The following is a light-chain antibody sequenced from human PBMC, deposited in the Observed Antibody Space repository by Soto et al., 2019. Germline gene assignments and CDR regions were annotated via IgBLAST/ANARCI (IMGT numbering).Light chain of an antibody. J-gene: IGKJ5*01. CDR3: QQGYSTPVT. Sequence: DIHMTQSPSSLSPSVGCRFTLTCRASQSISRHLNWYQQKPGRAPRLLIYGSSNLQGGVPSRFSGSGSGTDFTLTISSLLPEDFATYYCQQGYSTPVTFGQGTRLEIK. CDR1: QSISRH. CDR2: GSS. V-gene: IGKV1-39*01.